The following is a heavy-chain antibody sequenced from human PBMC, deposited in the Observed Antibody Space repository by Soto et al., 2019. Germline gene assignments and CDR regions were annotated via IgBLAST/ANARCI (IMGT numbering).Heavy chain of an antibody. J-gene: IGHJ4*02. CDR3: ARGAWGSIEGAAPVGLGD. V-gene: IGHV3-30-3*01. D-gene: IGHD3-16*01. Sequence: QVQLVESGGGVVQPGRSLRLSCAASGFTFSSYAMHWVRQAPGKGLEWVAVISYDGSNKYYADSVKGRFTISRDNSKNTLYLQMNGLRAEDTAVYYCARGAWGSIEGAAPVGLGDWVQGSLVTVSS. CDR1: GFTFSSYA. CDR2: ISYDGSNK.